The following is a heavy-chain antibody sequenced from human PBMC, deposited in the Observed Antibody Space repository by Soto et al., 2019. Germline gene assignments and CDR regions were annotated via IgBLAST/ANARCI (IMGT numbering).Heavy chain of an antibody. V-gene: IGHV3-74*01. CDR2: IHRDGSIT. CDR1: GFTFSSYW. CDR3: ARDLWGSGDS. Sequence: PGGSLRLSCAVSGFTFSSYWMHWFRQPPGKGLVWVSRIHRDGSITTYADSVKGRFTISRDNAKNTLYLQMNSLRAEDTAVYYCARDLWGSGDSWGQGTLVTVSS. D-gene: IGHD2-21*01. J-gene: IGHJ4*02.